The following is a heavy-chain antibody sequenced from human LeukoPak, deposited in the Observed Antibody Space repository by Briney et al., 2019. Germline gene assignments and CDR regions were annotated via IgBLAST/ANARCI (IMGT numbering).Heavy chain of an antibody. Sequence: GGSLRLSCAASGFTLSSYAMSWVRQGPGKGLEWVSAISVSGNTYHADSVKGRFTISRDSSKNTLYLQMNSLRAEDTAIYYCAKNGDRGAYCTGGTCYPYFYYYMDVWGKGTTVTI. D-gene: IGHD2-15*01. CDR2: ISVSGNT. J-gene: IGHJ6*03. V-gene: IGHV3-23*01. CDR3: AKNGDRGAYCTGGTCYPYFYYYMDV. CDR1: GFTLSSYA.